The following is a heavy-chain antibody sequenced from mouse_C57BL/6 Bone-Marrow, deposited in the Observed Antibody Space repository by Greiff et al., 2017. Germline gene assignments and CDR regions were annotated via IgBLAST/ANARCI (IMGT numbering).Heavy chain of an antibody. CDR1: GFSLTSYG. D-gene: IGHD2-10*02. V-gene: IGHV2-2*01. J-gene: IGHJ2*01. CDR3: ARNWGGMGFDY. Sequence: VQLQQSGPGLVQPSQSLSITCTVSGFSLTSYGVHWVRQSPGKGLEWLGVIWSGGSTDSNAAFISRLSISKDNSKSQVFFKMNSLQADDTAIYYCARNWGGMGFDYGGQGTTLTVSS. CDR2: IWSGGST.